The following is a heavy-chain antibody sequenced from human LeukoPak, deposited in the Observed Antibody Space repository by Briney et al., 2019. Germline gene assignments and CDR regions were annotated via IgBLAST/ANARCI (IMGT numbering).Heavy chain of an antibody. D-gene: IGHD1-1*01. CDR3: LQAEIDY. V-gene: IGHV3-30-3*01. CDR2: ISYDGSNK. CDR1: GFTFSSYA. Sequence: GGSLRLSCAASGFTFSSYAMHWVRQAPGKGLEWVAVISYDGSNKYYADSVKGRFTISRDNSKNTLYLQMNSLRAEDTAVYYRLQAEIDYWGQGTLVTVSS. J-gene: IGHJ4*02.